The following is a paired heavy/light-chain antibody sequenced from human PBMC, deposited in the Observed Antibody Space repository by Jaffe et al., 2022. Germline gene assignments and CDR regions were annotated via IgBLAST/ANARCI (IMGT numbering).Heavy chain of an antibody. CDR3: ARGIGGYCSGSSCYSARRAFDI. J-gene: IGHJ3*02. CDR1: GFTFSSYW. Sequence: EVQLVESGGGLVQFGGSLRLSCAASGFTFSSYWMSWVRQAPGKGLEWVANIKQDGSEKYYVDSVKGRFTISRDNAKNSLYLQMNSLRAEDTAVYYCARGIGGYCSGSSCYSARRAFDIWGQGTMVTVSS. CDR2: IKQDGSEK. V-gene: IGHV3-7*01. D-gene: IGHD2-15*01.
Light chain of an antibody. Sequence: DIQMTQSPSSLSASVGDRVTITCQASQDISNYLNWYQQKPGKAPKLLIYDASNLETGVPSRFSGSGSGTDFTFTISSLQPEDIATYYCQQYDNPRITFGPGTKVDIK. J-gene: IGKJ3*01. CDR1: QDISNY. CDR3: QQYDNPRIT. CDR2: DAS. V-gene: IGKV1-33*01.